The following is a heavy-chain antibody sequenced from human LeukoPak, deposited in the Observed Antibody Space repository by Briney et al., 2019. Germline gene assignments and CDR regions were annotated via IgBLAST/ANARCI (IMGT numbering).Heavy chain of an antibody. J-gene: IGHJ4*02. D-gene: IGHD6-6*01. CDR2: INPNSGGT. V-gene: IGHV1-2*02. Sequence: GASVKVSCKASGYTFTGYYMHWVRQAPGQGLEWMGWINPNSGGTNYAQKFQGRVTMTRDTSISTAYMELSRLRSDDTAVYYCARAIAARPEYYFDYWGQGTLVTVSS. CDR3: ARAIAARPEYYFDY. CDR1: GYTFTGYY.